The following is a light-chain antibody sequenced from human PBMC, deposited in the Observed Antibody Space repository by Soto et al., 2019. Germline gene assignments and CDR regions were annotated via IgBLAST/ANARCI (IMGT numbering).Light chain of an antibody. CDR2: GAS. J-gene: IGKJ1*01. Sequence: IVMTQSPATLSVSPGERVTLSCRASQSVSTNLAWYQQKPGQAPRLLISGASTRATGIPARFSGSGSGTEFTLTISSLQSEDVAVYYCQQYNTWSTFGQGTKVEIK. V-gene: IGKV3-15*01. CDR3: QQYNTWST. CDR1: QSVSTN.